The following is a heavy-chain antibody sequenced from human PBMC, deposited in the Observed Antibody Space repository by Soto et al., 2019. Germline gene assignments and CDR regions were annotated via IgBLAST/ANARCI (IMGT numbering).Heavy chain of an antibody. CDR1: GFTFSSYA. J-gene: IGHJ4*02. Sequence: GGSLRLSCAASGFTFSSYAMSWVRQAPGKGLEWVSAISGSGGSTYYADSVKGRFTISRDNSKNTLYLQMNSLRAEDTAVYYCAKGTVLWLGELLGRLGYWGQGTLVTVSS. CDR2: ISGSGGST. CDR3: AKGTVLWLGELLGRLGY. D-gene: IGHD3-10*01. V-gene: IGHV3-23*01.